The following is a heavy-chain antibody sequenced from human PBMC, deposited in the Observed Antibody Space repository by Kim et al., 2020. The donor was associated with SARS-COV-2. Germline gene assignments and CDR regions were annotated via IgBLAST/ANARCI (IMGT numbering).Heavy chain of an antibody. V-gene: IGHV6-1*01. CDR1: GDSVSSNSAA. CDR3: AREGLIVVVPAAIEVSGAFDI. D-gene: IGHD2-2*02. Sequence: SQTLSLTCAISGDSVSSNSAAWNWIRQSPSRGLEWLGRTYYRSKWYNDYAVSVKSRITINPDTSKNQFSLQLNSVTPEDTAVYYCAREGLIVVVPAAIEVSGAFDIWGQGTMVTVSS. CDR2: TYYRSKWYN. J-gene: IGHJ3*02.